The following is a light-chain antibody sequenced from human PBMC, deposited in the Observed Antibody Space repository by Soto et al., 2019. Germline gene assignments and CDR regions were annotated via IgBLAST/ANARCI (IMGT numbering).Light chain of an antibody. CDR1: QSVSAD. Sequence: EKVLMQSPATLSVSPGERATLSCRASQSVSADLAWYQQKPGQAPRLLIYGASTRATGVPARFSGSGSGTEFTLTISGLQSEDFAIYFCQQYQSWPITFGQGTRLDIK. J-gene: IGKJ5*01. CDR3: QQYQSWPIT. CDR2: GAS. V-gene: IGKV3-15*01.